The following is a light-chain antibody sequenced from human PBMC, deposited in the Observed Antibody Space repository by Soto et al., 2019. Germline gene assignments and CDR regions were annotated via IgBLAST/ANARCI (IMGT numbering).Light chain of an antibody. J-gene: IGKJ3*01. Sequence: DIELTQSPSSLSASVEDRVTIACRSSQNINIYLNWYQQKPGNAPKLLIFESSSLQSGVPSRFSGSGSRRDFTLTISSLQREDFATYFCQQISTAPFTFGPGTKVDIK. V-gene: IGKV1-39*01. CDR3: QQISTAPFT. CDR1: QNINIY. CDR2: ESS.